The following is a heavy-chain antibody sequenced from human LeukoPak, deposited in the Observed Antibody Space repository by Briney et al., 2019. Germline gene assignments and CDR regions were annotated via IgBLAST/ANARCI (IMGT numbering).Heavy chain of an antibody. CDR2: INPNSGGT. Sequence: ASVKVSCKASGYTFTGYYMHWVRQAPGHGLEWMGWINPNSGGTNYAQKFQGRVTMTRDTSISTAYMELSRLRSDDTAVYYCARPYSGSYPYFDYWGQGTLVTVSS. V-gene: IGHV1-2*02. D-gene: IGHD1-26*01. CDR1: GYTFTGYY. J-gene: IGHJ4*02. CDR3: ARPYSGSYPYFDY.